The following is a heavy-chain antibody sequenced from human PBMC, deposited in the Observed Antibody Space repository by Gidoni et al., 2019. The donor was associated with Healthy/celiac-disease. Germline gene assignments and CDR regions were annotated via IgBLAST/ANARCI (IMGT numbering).Heavy chain of an antibody. CDR3: AKVASPGIAVAGTTDAFDI. CDR2: MSWNSGSI. CDR1: GCTVDEYA. J-gene: IGHJ3*02. V-gene: IGHV3-9*01. Sequence: EGQLVEYGGGLVQRGRSLRLPCAASGCTVDEYAMHWVRQAPGKCLAWVSGMSWNSGSIGYADSVKGRFTISSANAKNSLSLQMNSLRAEDTAWYYCAKVASPGIAVAGTTDAFDIWGQGTMVTVSS. D-gene: IGHD6-19*01.